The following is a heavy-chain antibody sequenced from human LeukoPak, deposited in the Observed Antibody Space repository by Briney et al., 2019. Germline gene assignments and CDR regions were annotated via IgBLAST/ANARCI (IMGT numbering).Heavy chain of an antibody. J-gene: IGHJ6*02. Sequence: GGSLRLSCAASGFTVSSNYMSWVRQAPGKGLEWVSVIYSGGSTYYADSVKGRFTISRDNSKNTLYLQMNSLRAEDTAVYYCARAVIAPYYGIDVWGQGTTVTVSS. CDR3: ARAVIAPYYGIDV. D-gene: IGHD6-13*01. CDR2: IYSGGST. V-gene: IGHV3-66*01. CDR1: GFTVSSNY.